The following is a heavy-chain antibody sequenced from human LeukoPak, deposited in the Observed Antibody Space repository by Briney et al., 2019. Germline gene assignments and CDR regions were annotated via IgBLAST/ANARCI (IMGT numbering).Heavy chain of an antibody. CDR1: GFTFSSYS. Sequence: GGSLRLSCAASGFTFSSYSMNWVRQAPGKGMEWVSSISSSSSYIYYADSVKGRFTISRDNAKNSLYLQMNSLRAEDTAVYYCARDISGVLRTWGQGTLVTVSS. J-gene: IGHJ5*02. D-gene: IGHD2-8*01. V-gene: IGHV3-21*01. CDR2: ISSSSSYI. CDR3: ARDISGVLRT.